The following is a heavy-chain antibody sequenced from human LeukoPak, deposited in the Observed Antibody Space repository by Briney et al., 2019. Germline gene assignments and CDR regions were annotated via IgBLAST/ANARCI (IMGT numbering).Heavy chain of an antibody. D-gene: IGHD6-13*01. CDR2: IYYSGST. J-gene: IGHJ5*02. CDR1: GGSISSSSYY. V-gene: IGHV4-39*07. Sequence: SETLSLTCTVSGGSISSSSYYWGWIRQPPGKGLEWIGSIYYSGSTYYNPSLKSRVTISVDTSKNQFSLKLSSVTAADTAVYYCASDWGSSWPNWFDPWGQGTLVTVSS. CDR3: ASDWGSSWPNWFDP.